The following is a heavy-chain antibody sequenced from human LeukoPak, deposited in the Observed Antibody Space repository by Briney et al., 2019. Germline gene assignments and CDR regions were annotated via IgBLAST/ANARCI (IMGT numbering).Heavy chain of an antibody. CDR3: ARGGNWNYGRYYYYGMDV. CDR1: GGSFSGYY. D-gene: IGHD1-7*01. Sequence: SETLSLTCAVYGGSFSGYYWSWIRQPPGKGLEWIGEINHSGSTNYNPSLKSRVTISVDTSKNQFSLKLSSVTAADTAVYYRARGGNWNYGRYYYYGMDVWGQGTTVTVSS. CDR2: INHSGST. V-gene: IGHV4-34*01. J-gene: IGHJ6*02.